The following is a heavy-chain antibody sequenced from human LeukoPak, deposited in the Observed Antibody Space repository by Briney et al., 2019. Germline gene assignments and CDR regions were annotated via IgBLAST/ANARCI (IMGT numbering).Heavy chain of an antibody. D-gene: IGHD4-11*01. CDR2: ISGSGGST. V-gene: IGHV3-23*01. J-gene: IGHJ3*02. CDR3: AKDRSFYSRPSDAFDI. Sequence: PGGSLRRSCAASGFTFSSYAMSWVRQAPGKGLEWVSAISGSGGSTYYADSVKGRFTISRDNSKNTLYLQMNSLRAEDTAVYYCAKDRSFYSRPSDAFDIWGQGTMVTVSS. CDR1: GFTFSSYA.